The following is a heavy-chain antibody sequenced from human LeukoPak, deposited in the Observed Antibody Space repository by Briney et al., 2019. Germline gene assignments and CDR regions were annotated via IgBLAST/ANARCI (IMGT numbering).Heavy chain of an antibody. D-gene: IGHD1-26*01. V-gene: IGHV3-7*01. Sequence: PGGSLRLXCVVSGLTFSNYWMTWVRQAPGKGLEWVANIKDDGRDKNYVASVKGRFTISRDNAKNSVYLQMNSLRAEDTAVYYCAGTDSGSYSRWFDYWGQGTLVTVSS. CDR3: AGTDSGSYSRWFDY. J-gene: IGHJ4*02. CDR1: GLTFSNYW. CDR2: IKDDGRDK.